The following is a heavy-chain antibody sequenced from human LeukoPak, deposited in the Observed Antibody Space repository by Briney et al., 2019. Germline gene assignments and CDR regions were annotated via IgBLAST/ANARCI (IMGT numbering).Heavy chain of an antibody. CDR3: AKDLDYDSSGSFDY. CDR1: GFTSSSYA. D-gene: IGHD3-22*01. J-gene: IGHJ4*02. CDR2: ISGSGGST. Sequence: GGSLRLSCAASGFTSSSYAMSWVRQAPGKGLEWVSAISGSGGSTYYADSVKGRFTISRDNSKNTLYLQMNSLRAEDTAVYYCAKDLDYDSSGSFDYWGQGTLVTVSS. V-gene: IGHV3-23*01.